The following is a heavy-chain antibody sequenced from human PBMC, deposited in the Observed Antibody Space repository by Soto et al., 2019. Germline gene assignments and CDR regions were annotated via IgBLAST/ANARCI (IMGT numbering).Heavy chain of an antibody. J-gene: IGHJ6*03. CDR1: GCSIISYY. V-gene: IGHV4-59*01. D-gene: IGHD3-10*01. CDR3: ARGAHRQYYYGSGSYWDRYYYYYYMDV. CDR2: IYYSGST. Sequence: SETLSLTCPVSGCSIISYYWSWIRQPPGKGLEWIGYIYYSGSTNYNPSLKSRVTISVDTSKNQFSLKLSSVTAADTAVYYCARGAHRQYYYGSGSYWDRYYYYYYMDVGGKGTTVTVSS.